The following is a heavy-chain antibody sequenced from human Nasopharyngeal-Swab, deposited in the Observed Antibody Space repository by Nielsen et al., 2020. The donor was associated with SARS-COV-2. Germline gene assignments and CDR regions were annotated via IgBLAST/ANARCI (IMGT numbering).Heavy chain of an antibody. CDR2: IYYSGST. J-gene: IGHJ5*02. CDR1: GGSITSGGYY. Sequence: SCTVSGGSITSGGYYWSWIRQHPGKGLEWIGYIYYSGSTYYNPSLKSRVTISVDTSKNQFSLKLSSVTAADTAVYYCARVHYDYVWGSYRSFYGWFDPWGQGTLVTVSS. D-gene: IGHD3-16*02. V-gene: IGHV4-31*02. CDR3: ARVHYDYVWGSYRSFYGWFDP.